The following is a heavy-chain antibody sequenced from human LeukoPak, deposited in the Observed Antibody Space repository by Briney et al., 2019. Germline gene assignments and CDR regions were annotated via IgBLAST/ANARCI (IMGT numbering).Heavy chain of an antibody. CDR1: GGSISSSYYY. D-gene: IGHD1-1*01. J-gene: IGHJ4*02. CDR2: IYYSGST. V-gene: IGHV4-39*01. Sequence: SETLSLTCTVSGGSISSSYYYWGWIRQPPGKGLEWIGTIYYSGSTYYNPSLRSRVTISVDTSKNQFSLKLSSVTAPDTAVYYCARHEDRNWYFDHWGQGTLVTVSS. CDR3: ARHEDRNWYFDH.